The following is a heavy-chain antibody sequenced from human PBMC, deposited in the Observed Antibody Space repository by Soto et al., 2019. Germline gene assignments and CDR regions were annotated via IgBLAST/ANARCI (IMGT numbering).Heavy chain of an antibody. D-gene: IGHD2-2*02. CDR1: GYTFTSYA. CDR2: INAGNGNT. Sequence: QVQLVQSGAEVKKPGASVKVSCKASGYTFTSYAMHWVRQAPGQRLEWMGWINAGNGNTKYSQKFQGRVTITRDTFASPAYMELSSLRSEDTAVYYCAKSATVPAAIAYWGQGTLVTVSS. V-gene: IGHV1-3*01. CDR3: AKSATVPAAIAY. J-gene: IGHJ4*02.